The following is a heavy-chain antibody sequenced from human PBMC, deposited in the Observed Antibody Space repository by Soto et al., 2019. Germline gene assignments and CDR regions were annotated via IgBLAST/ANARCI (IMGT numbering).Heavy chain of an antibody. V-gene: IGHV3-15*04. CDR3: AKDPSSGWYQGYYFDY. CDR1: GLSLSNTY. D-gene: IGHD6-19*01. CDR2: IGSKLEGGRE. J-gene: IGHJ4*02. Sequence: AFGLSLSNTYVGRIRKETGKGLEWVGRIGSKLEGGREDYAAPAKGRFSISRDNSKNTLSLQMNSLRAEDTAVYYCAKDPSSGWYQGYYFDYWGRGTLVTAPQ.